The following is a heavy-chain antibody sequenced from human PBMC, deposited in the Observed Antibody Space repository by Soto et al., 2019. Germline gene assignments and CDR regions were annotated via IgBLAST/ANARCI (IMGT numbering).Heavy chain of an antibody. Sequence: PGGSLRLSCAASGFTFSSYSMNWVRQAPGKGLEWVSSISSSSSYIYYADSVKGRFTISRDNSKNTLYLQMNSLRAEDTAVYYCARGHSTYYYDSSASPNAFDIWGQGTMVTVSS. J-gene: IGHJ3*02. V-gene: IGHV3-21*01. CDR3: ARGHSTYYYDSSASPNAFDI. CDR2: ISSSSSYI. D-gene: IGHD3-22*01. CDR1: GFTFSSYS.